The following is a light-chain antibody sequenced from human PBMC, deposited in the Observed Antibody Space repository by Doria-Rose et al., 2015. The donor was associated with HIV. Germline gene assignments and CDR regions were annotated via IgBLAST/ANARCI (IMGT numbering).Light chain of an antibody. CDR1: QSIRRY. CDR3: QQSSSTPYT. Sequence: MTQSPSSLSASVGDRVTITCRASQSIRRYLNWYQQKRGTAPKLLIYGVSTLQSGVPLRFSGGESGTDFTLTISSLQPEDSATYYCQQSSSTPYTFGQGTKVEIK. V-gene: IGKV1-39*01. J-gene: IGKJ2*01. CDR2: GVS.